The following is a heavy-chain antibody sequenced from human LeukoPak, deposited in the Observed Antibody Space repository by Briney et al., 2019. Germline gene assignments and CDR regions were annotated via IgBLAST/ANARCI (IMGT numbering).Heavy chain of an antibody. CDR1: GFTFSSYS. CDR2: ISSSSSYI. CDR3: ARDHQEYCSGGSCTYFDY. J-gene: IGHJ4*02. Sequence: PGGSLRLSCAASGFTFSSYSMNWVRQAPGKGLEWVSSISSSSSYIYYTDSVKGRFTISRDNAKNSLYLQMNSLRAEDTAVYYCARDHQEYCSGGSCTYFDYWGQGTLVTVSS. D-gene: IGHD2-15*01. V-gene: IGHV3-21*01.